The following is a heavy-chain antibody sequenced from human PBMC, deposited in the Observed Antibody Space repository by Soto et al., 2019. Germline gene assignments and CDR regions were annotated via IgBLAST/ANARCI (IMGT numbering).Heavy chain of an antibody. V-gene: IGHV3-30*18. CDR1: GFTFSSYG. CDR3: AKDRDLVDYGDSFDY. J-gene: IGHJ4*02. CDR2: ISYDGSNK. Sequence: QVQLVESGGGVVQPGRSLRLSCAASGFTFSSYGMHWVRQAPGKGLEWVAVISYDGSNKYYADSVKGRFTISRDNSKNAQYLPMNSLRAEDTAVYYCAKDRDLVDYGDSFDYWCQGTLVTVS. D-gene: IGHD4-17*01.